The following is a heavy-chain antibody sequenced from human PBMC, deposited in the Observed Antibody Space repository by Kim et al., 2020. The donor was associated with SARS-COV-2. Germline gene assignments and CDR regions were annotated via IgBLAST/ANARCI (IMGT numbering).Heavy chain of an antibody. D-gene: IGHD3-10*01. Sequence: GGSLRLSCAASGFTLTTYTMNWVRQAPGKGLEWVSYITSSGSSISYADSVKGRLTISRDVVKNLLFLQLNVLRDDDTAVYYCARDRFGDYAMDVWGQGTTVAVSS. CDR2: ITSSGSSI. CDR1: GFTLTTYT. V-gene: IGHV3-48*02. J-gene: IGHJ6*02. CDR3: ARDRFGDYAMDV.